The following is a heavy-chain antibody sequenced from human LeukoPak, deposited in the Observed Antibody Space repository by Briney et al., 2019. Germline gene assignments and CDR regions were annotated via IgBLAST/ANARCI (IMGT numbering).Heavy chain of an antibody. J-gene: IGHJ4*02. CDR1: GYSFTRYG. CDR3: ARAYSSTWYGDY. Sequence: GASVKVSCKASGYSFTRYGFSWVRQAPGQGLEWMGWISAYNGHTNYAQNFQGRVTMTTDTSTSTAYMELRSLRSDGTAVYFCARAYSSTWYGDYWGQGTLVTVSS. V-gene: IGHV1-18*01. CDR2: ISAYNGHT. D-gene: IGHD6-13*01.